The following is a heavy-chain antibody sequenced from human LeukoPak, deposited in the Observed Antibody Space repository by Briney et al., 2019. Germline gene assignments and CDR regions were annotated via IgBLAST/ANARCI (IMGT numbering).Heavy chain of an antibody. J-gene: IGHJ4*02. Sequence: ASVKASCKASGYTFTSYAMHWVRQAPGQRLEWMGWINAGNGNTKYSQKFQGRVTITRDTSASTAYMELSSLRSEDTAVYYCAREKVEGNQIQLWLLFDYWGQGTLVTVSS. CDR1: GYTFTSYA. V-gene: IGHV1-3*01. CDR2: INAGNGNT. D-gene: IGHD5-18*01. CDR3: AREKVEGNQIQLWLLFDY.